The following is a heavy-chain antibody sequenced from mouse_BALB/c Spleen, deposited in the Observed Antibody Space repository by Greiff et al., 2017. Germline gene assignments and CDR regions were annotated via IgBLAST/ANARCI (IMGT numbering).Heavy chain of an antibody. CDR3: TSLSYSLFDY. J-gene: IGHJ2*01. CDR2: IDPETGGT. Sequence: QVQLKQSGAELVRPGASVTLSCKASGYTFTDYEMHWVKQTPVHGLEWIGAIDPETGGTAYNQKFKGKATLTADKSSSTAYMELRSLTSEDSAVYYCTSLSYSLFDYWGQGTTLTVSS. V-gene: IGHV1-15*01. CDR1: GYTFTDYE. D-gene: IGHD2-10*01.